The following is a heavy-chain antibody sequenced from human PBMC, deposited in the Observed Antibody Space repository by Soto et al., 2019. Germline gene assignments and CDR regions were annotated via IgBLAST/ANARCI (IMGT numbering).Heavy chain of an antibody. CDR1: GGSISSYY. J-gene: IGHJ4*02. CDR2: IYYSGST. V-gene: IGHV4-59*08. Sequence: SETLSLTCAVSGGSISSYYWSWIRQPPGKGLEWVGYIYYSGSTKYNPSLTSRVTISVDTSKNQFSLKLSSVTAADTAVYYCAWMRGIAAAGTPYYFDYWGQGTLVTVSS. D-gene: IGHD6-13*01. CDR3: AWMRGIAAAGTPYYFDY.